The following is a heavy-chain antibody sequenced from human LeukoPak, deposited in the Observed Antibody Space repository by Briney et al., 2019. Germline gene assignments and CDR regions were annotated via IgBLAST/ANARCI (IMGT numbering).Heavy chain of an antibody. V-gene: IGHV3-23*01. CDR3: ARVGQYYDFWSGFDF. CDR2: IRGNGGGT. J-gene: IGHJ4*02. D-gene: IGHD3-3*01. CDR1: GFTFSAYA. Sequence: GESLRLSCAASGFTFSAYAMTWVRQAPGKGLEWVSIIRGNGGGTYYADSVKGRFNIFRDNSENTLYLQMNSLRVDDTAVYYCARVGQYYDFWSGFDFWGQGALVIVSS.